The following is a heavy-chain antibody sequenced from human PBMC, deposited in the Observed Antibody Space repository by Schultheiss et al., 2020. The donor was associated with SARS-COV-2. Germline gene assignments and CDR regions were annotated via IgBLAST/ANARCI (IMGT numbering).Heavy chain of an antibody. V-gene: IGHV4-31*03. Sequence: SQTLSLTCTVSGGSISSGGYYWSWIRQHPGKGLEWIGYIYYSGSTNYNPSLKSRVTISVDTSKNQFSLKLSSVTAADTAVYYCARDIAGSLRGGWFDPWGQGTLVTVSS. CDR2: IYYSGST. CDR1: GGSISSGGYY. J-gene: IGHJ5*02. D-gene: IGHD2-15*01. CDR3: ARDIAGSLRGGWFDP.